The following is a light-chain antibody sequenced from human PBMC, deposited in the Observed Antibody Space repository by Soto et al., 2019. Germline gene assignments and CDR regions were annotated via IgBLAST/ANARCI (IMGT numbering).Light chain of an antibody. CDR2: GAS. V-gene: IGKV3-15*01. CDR3: QQYNDWPPYT. J-gene: IGKJ2*01. Sequence: EIVMTQSPDILSVSPGEIATLYCRASQTVTGALAWYQQKPGQAPRLLLYGASTRATGVPDRFSGSGSGTDFTLTISSRQSEDFAVYYWQQYNDWPPYTFGQGTNVEIK. CDR1: QTVTGA.